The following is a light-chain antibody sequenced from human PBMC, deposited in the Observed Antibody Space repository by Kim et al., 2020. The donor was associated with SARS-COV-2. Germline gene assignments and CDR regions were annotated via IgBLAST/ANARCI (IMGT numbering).Light chain of an antibody. Sequence: IQLTQSPSSLSASVGDRVIITCRASQDINYYLAWYQQKPGKAPKLLIYAAATLQTGVPSRFSGSGSGTDFTLTISSLQPEDFATYYCQQPNTYPIAFGQGTRLEIK. CDR3: QQPNTYPIA. V-gene: IGKV1-9*01. J-gene: IGKJ5*01. CDR2: AAA. CDR1: QDINYY.